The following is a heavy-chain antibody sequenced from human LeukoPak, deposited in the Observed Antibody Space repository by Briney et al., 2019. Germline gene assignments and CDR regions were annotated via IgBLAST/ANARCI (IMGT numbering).Heavy chain of an antibody. Sequence: SETLSLTCAVSGYSISSSNWWGWIRQPPGKGLEWIGYIYYSGSTYYNPSLKSRVTISVDTSKNQFSLKLSSVTAADTAVYYCAREVRLNTYYYDSSGAIDAFDIWGQGTMVTVSS. CDR1: GYSISSSNW. J-gene: IGHJ3*02. CDR3: AREVRLNTYYYDSSGAIDAFDI. D-gene: IGHD3-22*01. V-gene: IGHV4-28*03. CDR2: IYYSGST.